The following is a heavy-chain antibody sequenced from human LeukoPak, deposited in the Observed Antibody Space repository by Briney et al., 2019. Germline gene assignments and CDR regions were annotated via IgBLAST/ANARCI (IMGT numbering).Heavy chain of an antibody. D-gene: IGHD1-26*01. J-gene: IGHJ3*02. Sequence: SETLSLTCTVSGGSINSVSYYWVWIRQPPGKGLEWIGSIYNSESIYSKPSLRSRVTISLDTSTNQFSLKLSSVTAADTALYFCARGRLSVGAFDIWGQGTMVTVSS. CDR1: GGSINSVSYY. CDR3: ARGRLSVGAFDI. CDR2: IYNSESI. V-gene: IGHV4-39*07.